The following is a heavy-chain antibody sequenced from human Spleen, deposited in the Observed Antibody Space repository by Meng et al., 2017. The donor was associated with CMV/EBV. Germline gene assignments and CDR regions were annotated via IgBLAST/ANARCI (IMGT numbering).Heavy chain of an antibody. CDR2: IFPGDFGT. J-gene: IGHJ4*02. Sequence: GESLKISCKASRYSFTSYWIGWVRQMPGKGLEWMGIIFPGDFGTRYSPSFQGQVSISADKSINTAYLQWSSLKASDTGIYYCARHKGGNFWSGPDYWGQGTLVTVSS. V-gene: IGHV5-51*01. CDR1: RYSFTSYW. CDR3: ARHKGGNFWSGPDY. D-gene: IGHD3-3*01.